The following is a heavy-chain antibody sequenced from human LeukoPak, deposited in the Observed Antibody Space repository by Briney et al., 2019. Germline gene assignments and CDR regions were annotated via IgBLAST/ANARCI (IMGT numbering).Heavy chain of an antibody. Sequence: PGGSLRLSCAASGFTFSDYYMSWIRQAPGKGLEWLSYISGSSTDTNYADSVKGRFTISRDNAKNSLYLQMNSLRVEDTAFYYCARVISISSGFYAYWGQGTLVTVSS. CDR3: ARVISISSGFYAY. D-gene: IGHD3-22*01. V-gene: IGHV3-11*06. CDR2: ISGSSTDT. CDR1: GFTFSDYY. J-gene: IGHJ4*02.